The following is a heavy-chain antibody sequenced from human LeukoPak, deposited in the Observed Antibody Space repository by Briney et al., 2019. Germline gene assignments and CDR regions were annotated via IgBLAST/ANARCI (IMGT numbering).Heavy chain of an antibody. CDR2: INGGNANT. D-gene: IGHD6-19*01. CDR3: ANAMVAGGFQYFRH. J-gene: IGHJ1*01. Sequence: ASVKVSCKASGYTFTSYGISWVRQAPGQRPEWMGWINGGNANTQYSQKFQGRVTFTRDTSASTGYMELSGLISEDTAVYYCANAMVAGGFQYFRHWGQGTLVTVSS. CDR1: GYTFTSYG. V-gene: IGHV1-3*01.